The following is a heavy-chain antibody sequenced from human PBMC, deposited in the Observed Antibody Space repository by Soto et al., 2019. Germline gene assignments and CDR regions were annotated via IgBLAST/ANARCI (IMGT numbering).Heavy chain of an antibody. J-gene: IGHJ4*02. CDR1: GFTFSSYA. CDR3: ASRTSGWYFDY. D-gene: IGHD6-19*01. Sequence: EVQLLESGGGLVQPGGSLRLSCTASGFTFSSYAMNWVRQAPGKGLEWVSVISGSGGSTYYADSVKGRCTISRDNSKNTLYLQINSLRAEDTAVYYCASRTSGWYFDYWGQGTLVTVSS. CDR2: ISGSGGST. V-gene: IGHV3-23*01.